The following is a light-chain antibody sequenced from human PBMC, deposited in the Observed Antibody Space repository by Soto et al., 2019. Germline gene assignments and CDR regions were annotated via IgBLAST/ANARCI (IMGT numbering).Light chain of an antibody. CDR3: QQRSNWPPT. J-gene: IGKJ4*01. V-gene: IGKV3-11*01. Sequence: EIVMTQSPATLSVSPWERATLSCRASQSVSSRSAWFQQKPGQAPRLLIYFASNRATGIPARFSGSGSGTDFTLTISSLEPEDFAVYYCQQRSNWPPTFGGGTKVDIK. CDR1: QSVSSR. CDR2: FAS.